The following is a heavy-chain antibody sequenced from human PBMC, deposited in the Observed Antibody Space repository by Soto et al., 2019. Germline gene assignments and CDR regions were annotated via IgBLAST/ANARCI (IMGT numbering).Heavy chain of an antibody. CDR2: ISAYNGNT. CDR3: ARGDSPYITIFGVVLAADLKPKQYYYGMDV. J-gene: IGHJ6*02. CDR1: GYTFTSYG. Sequence: ASVKVSCKASGYTFTSYGISWVRQAPGQGLEWMGWISAYNGNTNYAQKLQGRVTMTTDTSTSTAYMELRSLRSDDTAVYYCARGDSPYITIFGVVLAADLKPKQYYYGMDVWGQGTTVTVSS. D-gene: IGHD3-3*01. V-gene: IGHV1-18*01.